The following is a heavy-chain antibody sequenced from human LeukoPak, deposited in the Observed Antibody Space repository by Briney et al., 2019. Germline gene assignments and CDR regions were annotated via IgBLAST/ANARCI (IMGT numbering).Heavy chain of an antibody. CDR3: ENLGYHFWSGYYTWYYYYMDV. CDR2: ISGDGGST. CDR1: GFTFDDYA. J-gene: IGHJ6*03. V-gene: IGHV3-43*02. D-gene: IGHD3-3*01. Sequence: PGGSLRLSCAASGFTFDDYAMHWVRQTPGKGLEWVSLISGDGGSTYYADSVKGRFTISRDNSKNSLYLQMNSLRTEDTALYYFENLGYHFWSGYYTWYYYYMDVGDKGTAVTVSS.